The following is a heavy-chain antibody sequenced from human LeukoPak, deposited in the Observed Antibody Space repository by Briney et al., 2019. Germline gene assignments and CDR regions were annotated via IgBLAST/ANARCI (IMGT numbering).Heavy chain of an antibody. CDR3: ARGSSWYRY. D-gene: IGHD6-13*01. Sequence: GGSLRLSCAASGVTFDDHGMSWVRHAPGKGLEWVSGINWNGGSTGYAHSVKGRFTISRDNAKNSLYLQMNSLRAEDTALYYCARGSSWYRYWGQGTLVTVSS. J-gene: IGHJ4*02. V-gene: IGHV3-20*04. CDR1: GVTFDDHG. CDR2: INWNGGST.